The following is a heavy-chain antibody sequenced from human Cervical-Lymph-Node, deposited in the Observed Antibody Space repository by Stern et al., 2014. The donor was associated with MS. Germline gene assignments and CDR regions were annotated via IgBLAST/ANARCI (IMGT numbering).Heavy chain of an antibody. Sequence: EDQLVESGGGLVQPGGSLRLSCAASGFTFSSYSMNWVRQAPGKGLEGVSYISSRSKTISYSYSVKGRFTISRDNAKNSLYLQMNSLRAEDTAVYYCARDLLGYSGSYYYGYWGQGTLVTVSS. V-gene: IGHV3-48*01. CDR2: ISSRSKTI. D-gene: IGHD1-26*01. CDR3: ARDLLGYSGSYYYGY. J-gene: IGHJ4*02. CDR1: GFTFSSYS.